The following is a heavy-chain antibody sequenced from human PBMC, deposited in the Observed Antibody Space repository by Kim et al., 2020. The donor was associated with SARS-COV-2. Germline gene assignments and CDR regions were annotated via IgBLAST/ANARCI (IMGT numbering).Heavy chain of an antibody. J-gene: IGHJ4*02. CDR3: ATSYDSSGWQFDY. Sequence: YAQKFQGRVTITADESTSTAYMELSSLRSEDTAVYYCATSYDSSGWQFDYWGQGTLVTVSS. D-gene: IGHD6-19*01. V-gene: IGHV1-69*01.